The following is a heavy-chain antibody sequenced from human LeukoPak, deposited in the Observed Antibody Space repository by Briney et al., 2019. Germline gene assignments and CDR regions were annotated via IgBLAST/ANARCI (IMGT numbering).Heavy chain of an antibody. D-gene: IGHD3-10*01. CDR2: IKQDGSEK. J-gene: IGHJ3*02. V-gene: IGHV3-7*04. Sequence: GGSLRLSCAASGFTFSSYWMSWVRQAPGKGLGWGANIKQDGSEKYYVDSVKGRFTISRDNAKNSLYLQMNSLRAEDTAVYYCARVLWFGELLGLGAFDIWGQGTMVTVSS. CDR3: ARVLWFGELLGLGAFDI. CDR1: GFTFSSYW.